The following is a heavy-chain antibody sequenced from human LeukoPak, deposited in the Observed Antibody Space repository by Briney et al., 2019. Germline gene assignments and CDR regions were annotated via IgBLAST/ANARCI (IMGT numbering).Heavy chain of an antibody. J-gene: IGHJ4*02. V-gene: IGHV3-30*02. CDR2: IRYDGSNK. D-gene: IGHD3-10*01. CDR3: AKDNGDYYGSGSFDY. Sequence: HPGGSLRLSCAASGFTFNSYGMHWVRQAPGKGLEWVAFIRYDGSNKYYADSVKGRFTISRDNSKNTLYLQMNSLRAEDTAVYYCAKDNGDYYGSGSFDYWGQGTLVTVSS. CDR1: GFTFNSYG.